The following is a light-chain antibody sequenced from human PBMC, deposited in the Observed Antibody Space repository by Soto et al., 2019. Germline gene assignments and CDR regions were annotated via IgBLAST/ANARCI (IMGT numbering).Light chain of an antibody. CDR3: NSFTTSNTYV. Sequence: QSVLTQSASVSGSPGQSITISCTGTSSDLGNYNFVSWFQQHPGKAPKLVIYEVSNRPSGVSSRFSGSKSGNTASPTISGLQAEDEADYYCNSFTTSNTYVFGNGTKVTVL. V-gene: IGLV2-14*01. CDR1: SSDLGNYNF. J-gene: IGLJ1*01. CDR2: EVS.